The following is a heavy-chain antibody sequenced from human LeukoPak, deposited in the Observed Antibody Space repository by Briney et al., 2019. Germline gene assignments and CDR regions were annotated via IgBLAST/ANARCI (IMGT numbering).Heavy chain of an antibody. D-gene: IGHD5-24*01. CDR1: GFTFSSYA. J-gene: IGHJ4*02. V-gene: IGHV3-23*01. CDR2: ISGSGGST. Sequence: GGSLRLSCAASGFTFSSYAMSWVRQAPGKGLEWVSAISGSGGSTYYADPVKGRFTISRDNSKNTLYLQMNSLRAEDTAVYYCAKVRYGDGYNAPVDYWGQGTLVTVSS. CDR3: AKVRYGDGYNAPVDY.